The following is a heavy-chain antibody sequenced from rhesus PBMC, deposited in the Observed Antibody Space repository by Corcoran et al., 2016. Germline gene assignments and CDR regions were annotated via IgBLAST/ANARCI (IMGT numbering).Heavy chain of an antibody. D-gene: IGHD3-3*01. V-gene: IGHV4S10*01. J-gene: IGHJ4*01. CDR2: ISGNSTST. CDR3: ARGQYLDWLLWGY. CDR1: GGSISDSYW. Sequence: QVQLQESGPGVVKPSETLSLTCAVPGGSISDSYWWSVIRQPPGKGLEWIGDISGNSTSTNYNPSLKRRVTISKDTSKNQFALKLSSVTAADTAVYYCARGQYLDWLLWGYWGQGVLVTVSS.